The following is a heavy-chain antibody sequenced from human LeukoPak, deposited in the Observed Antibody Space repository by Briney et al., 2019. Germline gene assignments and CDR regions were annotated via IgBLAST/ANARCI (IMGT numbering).Heavy chain of an antibody. CDR3: ARAPIGWHDYYYYGMDV. CDR1: GYSFTSYG. J-gene: IGHJ6*01. D-gene: IGHD6-19*01. V-gene: IGHV1-2*04. Sequence: ASVKVSCKAAGYSFTSYGISWVRQAPGQRLEWMGWINPNSGGTNDAQKFQGWVTMTRDTSISTAYMELSRLRSDDTAVYYCARAPIGWHDYYYYGMDVWGQGSTVTVSS. CDR2: INPNSGGT.